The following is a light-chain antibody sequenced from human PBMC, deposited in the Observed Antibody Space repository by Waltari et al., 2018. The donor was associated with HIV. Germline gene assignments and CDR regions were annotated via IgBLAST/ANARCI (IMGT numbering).Light chain of an antibody. CDR1: SLRSYY. CDR2: GKN. V-gene: IGLV3-19*01. Sequence: SSELTQDPAVSVALGQTVRTTCQGDSLRSYYASWYQQKPGQAPVLVIYGKNNRPSGIPDRFSGSSSGNTASLTITGAQAEDEADYYCNSRDSSGNWVFGGGTKLTVL. CDR3: NSRDSSGNWV. J-gene: IGLJ3*02.